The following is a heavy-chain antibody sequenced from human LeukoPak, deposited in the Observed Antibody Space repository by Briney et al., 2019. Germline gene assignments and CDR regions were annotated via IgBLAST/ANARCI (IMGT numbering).Heavy chain of an antibody. J-gene: IGHJ2*01. V-gene: IGHV4-34*01. D-gene: IGHD3-9*01. CDR2: VTDTGNR. Sequence: SETLSLTCAVYGGSFSGYYWTWIRQPPGKGLEWIGEVTDTGNRNYSPSLRSRVTISIDTSRNQFSLKVSSVTAADTAVYYCARSGYYYAQALWGRGTLVTVSS. CDR3: ARSGYYYAQAL. CDR1: GGSFSGYY.